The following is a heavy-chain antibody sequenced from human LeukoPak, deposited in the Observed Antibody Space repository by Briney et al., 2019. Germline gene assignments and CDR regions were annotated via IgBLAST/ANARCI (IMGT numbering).Heavy chain of an antibody. CDR2: KYYSGSA. J-gene: IGHJ3*02. Sequence: SETLSLTCSVSGVSISDGRYYWTWIRQHPGKGLEWIGYKYYSGSANYKPSLKSRLTISVDTSKNQFSLQLSSVTAADTAMYYCATPYCSSISCLDVFNIWGQGTMVTVSS. V-gene: IGHV4-31*03. D-gene: IGHD2-2*01. CDR1: GVSISDGRYY. CDR3: ATPYCSSISCLDVFNI.